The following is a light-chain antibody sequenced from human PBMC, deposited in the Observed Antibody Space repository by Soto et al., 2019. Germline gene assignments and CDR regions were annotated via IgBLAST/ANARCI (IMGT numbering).Light chain of an antibody. CDR3: HQRKSWPRT. Sequence: EIVLTQSLATLSSSPGERATLSCRASQSVSSKLAWYQHKPGQAPRLLIYDTSNRATGIPARFSGSGSGTDFTLTISSLEPEDFAVYYCHQRKSWPRTCGQGTKG. V-gene: IGKV3-11*01. CDR1: QSVSSK. CDR2: DTS. J-gene: IGKJ1*01.